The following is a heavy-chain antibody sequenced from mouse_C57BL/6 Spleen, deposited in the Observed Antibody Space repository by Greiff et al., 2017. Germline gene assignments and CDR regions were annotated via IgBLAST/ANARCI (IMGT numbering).Heavy chain of an antibody. Sequence: VKLQESGAELARPGASVKLSCKASGYTFTSYGISWVKQRTGQGLEWIGEIYPRSGNTYYNEKFKGKATLTADKSSSTAYMELRSLTSEDSAVXFCAKSATVPFDYWGQGTTLTVSS. CDR3: AKSATVPFDY. CDR1: GYTFTSYG. D-gene: IGHD6-1*01. V-gene: IGHV1-81*01. J-gene: IGHJ2*01. CDR2: IYPRSGNT.